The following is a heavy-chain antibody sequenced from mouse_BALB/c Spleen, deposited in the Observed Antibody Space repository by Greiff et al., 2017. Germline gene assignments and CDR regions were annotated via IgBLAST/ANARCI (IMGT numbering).Heavy chain of an antibody. CDR2: IAPGSGST. CDR3: ARYYGSSFYMDY. Sequence: DLVTPGASVKLSCKASGYTFTSYWINWIKQRPGQGLEWIGRIAPGSGSTYYNEMFKGKATLTVDTSSSTAYIQLSSLSSEDSAVYVCARYYGSSFYMDYWGQGTTLTVSS. CDR1: GYTFTSYW. D-gene: IGHD1-1*01. V-gene: IGHV1S41*01. J-gene: IGHJ2*01.